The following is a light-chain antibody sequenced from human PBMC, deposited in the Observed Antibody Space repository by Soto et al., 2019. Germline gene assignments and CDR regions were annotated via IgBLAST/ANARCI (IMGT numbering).Light chain of an antibody. CDR2: DAS. V-gene: IGKV3-11*01. CDR3: QQYGSSGT. J-gene: IGKJ1*01. CDR1: QSVGSY. Sequence: IVLTQSPATLSLSPGERATLSCRASQSVGSYLAWFQQRPGQAPRLLIYDASNRATGIPARFSGSGSGTDFTLTITSLEPEDFAVYYCQQYGSSGTFGQGTKVDI.